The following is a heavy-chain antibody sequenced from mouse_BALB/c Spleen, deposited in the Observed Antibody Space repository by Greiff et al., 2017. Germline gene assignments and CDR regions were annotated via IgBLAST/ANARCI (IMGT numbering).Heavy chain of an antibody. CDR1: GFNIKDTY. CDR2: IDPANGNT. J-gene: IGHJ1*01. D-gene: IGHD3-3*01. CDR3: AKGGTTRGGDLDG. Sequence: EVQLQHSGAELVKPGASVKLSCTASGFNIKDTYMHWVKQRPEQGLEWIGRIDPANGNTKYDPKFQGKATITADTSSNTAYLQLSSLTSEDTAVYYGAKGGTTRGGDLDGWGAGTTVTVPS. V-gene: IGHV14-3*02.